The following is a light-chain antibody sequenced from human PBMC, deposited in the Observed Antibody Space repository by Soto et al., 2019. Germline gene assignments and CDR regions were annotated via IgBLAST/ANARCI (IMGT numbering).Light chain of an antibody. V-gene: IGKV3-20*01. CDR2: GAS. CDR1: QSVSSNY. Sequence: EVVLTQSPGTLSLSPGEKATLSCRASQSVSSNYLAWYQQKPGQAPRLLMYGASSRATGTPDRISGGGSGTDFTLTISRLEPEDFAVYYCQHYVTSSITFGQGTKVDIK. J-gene: IGKJ1*01. CDR3: QHYVTSSIT.